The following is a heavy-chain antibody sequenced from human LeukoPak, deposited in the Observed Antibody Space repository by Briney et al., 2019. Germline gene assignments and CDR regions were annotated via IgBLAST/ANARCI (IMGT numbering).Heavy chain of an antibody. Sequence: SGGSLRLSCAVSGITLSNYGMSWVRQAPGKGLEWVAGISDSGGSTNYADSVKGRFTISRDNPKNTLYQQMNSLRAEDTAVYFCAKRGVVIRVILVGFHKEAYYFDSWGQGALVTVSS. J-gene: IGHJ4*02. V-gene: IGHV3-23*01. CDR2: ISDSGGST. CDR3: AKRGVVIRVILVGFHKEAYYFDS. D-gene: IGHD3-22*01. CDR1: GITLSNYG.